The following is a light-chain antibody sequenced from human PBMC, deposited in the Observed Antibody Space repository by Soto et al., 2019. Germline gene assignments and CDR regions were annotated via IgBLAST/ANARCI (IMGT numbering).Light chain of an antibody. J-gene: IGKJ1*01. CDR2: SAS. CDR1: QNINRY. V-gene: IGKV1-39*01. Sequence: DIQLTQSPSSLSAAVGDRVTITCRASQNINRYLNWYQQKPGTAPKLLIFSASSLQTGVPSRFSGSGSGTHFTLSISSLQPEDFALYYCQQSCSGPTWTFGQGNKVEIK. CDR3: QQSCSGPTWT.